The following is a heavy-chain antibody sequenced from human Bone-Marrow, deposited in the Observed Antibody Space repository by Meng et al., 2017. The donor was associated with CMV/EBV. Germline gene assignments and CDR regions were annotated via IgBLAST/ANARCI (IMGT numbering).Heavy chain of an antibody. D-gene: IGHD3-3*01. CDR2: IKSKTDGGTT. Sequence: SGFTFSNAWMSWVRQAPGKGLEWVGRIKSKTDGGTTDYAAPVKGRFTISRDDSKNTLYLQMNSLKTEDTAVYYCTTGFRERVVIGCWGQGTLVTVSS. CDR3: TTGFRERVVIGC. J-gene: IGHJ4*02. CDR1: GFTFSNAW. V-gene: IGHV3-15*01.